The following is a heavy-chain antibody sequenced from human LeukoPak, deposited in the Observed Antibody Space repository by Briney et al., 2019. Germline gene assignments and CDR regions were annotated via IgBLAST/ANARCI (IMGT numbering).Heavy chain of an antibody. CDR3: GRAPRPVAWNWFDP. J-gene: IGHJ5*02. D-gene: IGHD2-15*01. CDR1: GFTFGDYA. V-gene: IGHV3-49*03. CDR2: IRSKSYGGTA. Sequence: GGSLSLSCRTSGFTFGDYALSWFRQAPGKGLEWVGFIRSKSYGGTAEYAASVKDRFTISRDDSTRIAYLQMKSLKTEDTGVYYCGRAPRPVAWNWFDPWGQGTLVTVSS.